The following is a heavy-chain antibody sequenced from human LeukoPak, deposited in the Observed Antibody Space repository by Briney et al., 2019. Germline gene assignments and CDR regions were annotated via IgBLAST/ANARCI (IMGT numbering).Heavy chain of an antibody. J-gene: IGHJ4*02. V-gene: IGHV3-30-3*01. CDR1: GLTFSSYA. CDR3: ARDRRSSGYYEATLDY. CDR2: ISYDGSNK. Sequence: GGSLRLSCAASGLTFSSYAMHWVRQAPGKGLEWVAVISYDGSNKYYADSVKGRFTISRDNSKNTLYLQMNSLRAEDTAVYYCARDRRSSGYYEATLDYWGQGTLVTVSS. D-gene: IGHD3-22*01.